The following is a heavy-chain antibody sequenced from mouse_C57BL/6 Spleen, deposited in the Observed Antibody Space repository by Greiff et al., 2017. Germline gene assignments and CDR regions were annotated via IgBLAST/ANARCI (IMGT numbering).Heavy chain of an antibody. Sequence: EVKLVESGAELVRPGASVKLSCTASGFNIKDDYMHWVKQRPEQGLEWIGWIDPENGDTEYASKFQGKATITAETSSNTAYLQLSSLTSEDTAVYYCTSYDYDGGEYWGKGTTLTVSS. CDR2: IDPENGDT. J-gene: IGHJ2*01. V-gene: IGHV14-4*01. CDR1: GFNIKDDY. D-gene: IGHD2-4*01. CDR3: TSYDYDGGEY.